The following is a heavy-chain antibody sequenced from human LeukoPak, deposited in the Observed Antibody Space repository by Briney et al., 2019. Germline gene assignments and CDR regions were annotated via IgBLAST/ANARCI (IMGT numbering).Heavy chain of an antibody. D-gene: IGHD2-15*01. CDR1: GGSLSSYY. CDR3: ASGYSSAGSCYTH. CDR2: IYYSGST. V-gene: IGHV4-59*01. Sequence: TAETLSLTCTVSGGSLSSYYGSWIRQPPGKGLEGIGYIYYSGSTNYNPSLKSRVTPSVDTSKNQISLKLSSVTAADPAVYYCASGYSSAGSCYTHWGQGTLVTVSS. J-gene: IGHJ4*02.